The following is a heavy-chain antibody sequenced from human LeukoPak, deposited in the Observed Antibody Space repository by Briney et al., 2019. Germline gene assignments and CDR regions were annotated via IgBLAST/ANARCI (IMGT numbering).Heavy chain of an antibody. CDR3: AKGLVRFGESGENWFDP. CDR1: GFTFSSYA. V-gene: IGHV3-30*02. CDR2: IRYDGSNK. J-gene: IGHJ5*02. Sequence: GKSLRLSCAASGFTFSSYAMHWVRQAPGKGLEWVAFIRYDGSNKYYADSVKGRFTISRDNSKNTLYLQMNSLRAEDTAVYYCAKGLVRFGESGENWFDPWGQGTLVTVSS. D-gene: IGHD3-10*01.